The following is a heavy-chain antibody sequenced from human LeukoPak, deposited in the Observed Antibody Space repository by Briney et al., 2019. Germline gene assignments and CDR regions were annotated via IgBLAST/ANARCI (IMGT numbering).Heavy chain of an antibody. CDR3: ATRPRVSSYNWFDP. CDR1: GYTFTTYG. D-gene: IGHD6-6*01. CDR2: IIPIFGTA. J-gene: IGHJ5*02. V-gene: IGHV1-69*13. Sequence: GASVKVSCKASGYTFTTYGISRVRQAPGQGLEWMGGIIPIFGTANYAQKFQGRVTITADESTSTAYMELSSLRSEDTAVYYCATRPRVSSYNWFDPWGQGTLVTVSS.